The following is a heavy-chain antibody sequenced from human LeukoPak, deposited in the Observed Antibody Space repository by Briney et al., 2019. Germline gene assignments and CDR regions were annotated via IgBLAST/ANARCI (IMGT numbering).Heavy chain of an antibody. Sequence: SETLSLTCTVSGGSISSYYWSWIRQPPGKGLEWIGYIYYSGSTNYNPSLKSRVTISVDTSKNQFSLKLSSVTAADTAVYYCARDGDYEYAFDIWGQGTMVTVSS. CDR2: IYYSGST. CDR1: GGSISSYY. CDR3: ARDGDYEYAFDI. D-gene: IGHD4-17*01. J-gene: IGHJ3*02. V-gene: IGHV4-59*01.